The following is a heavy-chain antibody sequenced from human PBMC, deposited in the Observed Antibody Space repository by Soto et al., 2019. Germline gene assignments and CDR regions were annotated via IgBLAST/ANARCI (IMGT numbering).Heavy chain of an antibody. CDR1: GYTFTSYA. CDR2: INAGNGNT. J-gene: IGHJ3*02. V-gene: IGHV1-3*01. D-gene: IGHD3-3*01. Sequence: ASVKVSCKASGYTFTSYAMHWVRPAPGQRLEWMGWINAGNGNTKYSQKFQGRVTITRDTSASTAYMELSSLRSGDTAVYYCARGLYDFWSGYLDAFDIWGQGTMVTVSS. CDR3: ARGLYDFWSGYLDAFDI.